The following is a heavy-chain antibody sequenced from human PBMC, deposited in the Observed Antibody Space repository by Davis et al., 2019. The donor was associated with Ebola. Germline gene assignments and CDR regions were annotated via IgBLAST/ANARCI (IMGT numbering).Heavy chain of an antibody. D-gene: IGHD2-2*01. J-gene: IGHJ5*02. CDR2: ISRDGCTT. Sequence: GESLKISCAASGFLFSGYGMHWVRQAPGKGPVWVSHISRDGCTTTYADSVKGRFTISRDNAKNTLYLQMNSLRAEDTAVYYCAKDHYIVVVPAAIAWGQGTLVTVSS. V-gene: IGHV3-74*01. CDR3: AKDHYIVVVPAAIA. CDR1: GFLFSGYG.